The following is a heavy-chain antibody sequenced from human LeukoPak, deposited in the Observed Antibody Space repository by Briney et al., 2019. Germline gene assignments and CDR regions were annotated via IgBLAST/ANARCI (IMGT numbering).Heavy chain of an antibody. CDR2: IYTSGST. CDR3: ARGPKGATPFDY. Sequence: SETLSLTCTVSGGSISSGSYYWSWIRQPAGKGLEWIGRIYTSGSTNYNPSLKSRVTISVDTSKNQFSLKLSSVTAADTAVYYCARGPKGATPFDYWGQGTLVTVSS. D-gene: IGHD2-15*01. J-gene: IGHJ4*02. CDR1: GGSISSGSYY. V-gene: IGHV4-61*02.